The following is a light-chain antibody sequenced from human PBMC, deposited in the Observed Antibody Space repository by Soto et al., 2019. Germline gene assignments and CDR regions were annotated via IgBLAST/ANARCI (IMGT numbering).Light chain of an antibody. CDR3: CSYAGRHFRGV. CDR1: SSDVGGYNY. V-gene: IGLV2-11*01. J-gene: IGLJ3*02. CDR2: DVS. Sequence: SVLTQPRSVSGSPGQSVTISCTGTSSDVGGYNYVSWYQQHPGKAPKLMSYDVSKRPSGVPDRFSGSKSGNPASLTISGLHAEDEADYYCCSYAGRHFRGVFGGGTKLTVL.